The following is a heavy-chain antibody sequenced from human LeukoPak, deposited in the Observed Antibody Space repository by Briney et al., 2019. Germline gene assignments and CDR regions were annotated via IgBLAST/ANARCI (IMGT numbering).Heavy chain of an antibody. CDR2: VWYDGSNK. V-gene: IGHV3-33*01. D-gene: IGHD3-22*01. Sequence: GGSLRLSCAASGFTFSSYGMQWVRQDPGKGLEWVAVVWYDGSNKYYADSVKGRFTISRDNSKNTLYLQMNSLRAEDTAVYYCARGGYYYDSSGGYDYWGQGTLVTVSS. CDR3: ARGGYYYDSSGGYDY. CDR1: GFTFSSYG. J-gene: IGHJ4*02.